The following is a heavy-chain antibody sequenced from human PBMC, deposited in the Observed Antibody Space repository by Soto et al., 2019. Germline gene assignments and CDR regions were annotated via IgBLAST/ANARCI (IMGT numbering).Heavy chain of an antibody. CDR1: GFTFSSYA. CDR2: ISYDGSNK. CDR3: ARGGGWYLGPDAFDI. Sequence: QVQLVESGGGVVQPGRSLRLSCAASGFTFSSYAMHWVRQAPGKGLEWVAVISYDGSNKYYADSVKGRFTISRDNSKNTLYLQMNSLRAEDTAVYYCARGGGWYLGPDAFDIWGQGTMVTVSS. D-gene: IGHD6-19*01. V-gene: IGHV3-30-3*01. J-gene: IGHJ3*02.